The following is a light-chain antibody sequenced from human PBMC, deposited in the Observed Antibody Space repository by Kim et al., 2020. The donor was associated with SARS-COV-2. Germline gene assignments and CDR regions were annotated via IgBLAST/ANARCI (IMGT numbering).Light chain of an antibody. CDR1: Y. V-gene: IGKV3-11*01. J-gene: IGKJ4*01. CDR2: DAS. CDR3: QQRANWPPLT. Sequence: YLAWYQQKPGQAPRLLIYDASSRATGVPARFSGSGSGTDFTLTISSLEPEDFAVYYCQQRANWPPLTFGGGTKVDIK.